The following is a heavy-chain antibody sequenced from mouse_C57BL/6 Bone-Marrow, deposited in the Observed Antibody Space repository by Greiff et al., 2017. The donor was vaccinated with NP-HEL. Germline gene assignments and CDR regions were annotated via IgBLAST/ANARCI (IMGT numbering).Heavy chain of an antibody. CDR1: GYTFTSYW. D-gene: IGHD1-1*01. CDR3: ARSLLYYYGSSYGFDY. V-gene: IGHV1-69*01. J-gene: IGHJ2*01. CDR2: IDPSDSYT. Sequence: QVQLQQPGAELVMPGASVKLSCKASGYTFTSYWMHWVKQRPGQGLEWIGEIDPSDSYTNYNQKFKGKSTLTVDKSSSTAYMQLSSLTSEDSAVYYCARSLLYYYGSSYGFDYWGQGTTLTVSS.